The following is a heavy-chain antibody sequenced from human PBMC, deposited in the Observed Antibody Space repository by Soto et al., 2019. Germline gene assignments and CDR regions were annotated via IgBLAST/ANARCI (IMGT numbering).Heavy chain of an antibody. CDR2: IFYSGGT. Sequence: QLLLQESGPGLVKPSENLSLSCTVSGGSILDSTYYWAWIRQSPGKGLEWIGTIFYSGGTFYTPSLKSRVTMSVDTSNNQFALKLSSVTAADTAVYYCARQASGYYYGWFDPWGQGILVTVSS. J-gene: IGHJ5*02. D-gene: IGHD3-22*01. CDR1: GGSILDSTYY. V-gene: IGHV4-39*01. CDR3: ARQASGYYYGWFDP.